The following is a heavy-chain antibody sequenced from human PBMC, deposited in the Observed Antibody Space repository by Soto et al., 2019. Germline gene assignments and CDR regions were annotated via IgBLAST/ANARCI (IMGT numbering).Heavy chain of an antibody. D-gene: IGHD2-2*01. Sequence: QITLKESGPTLVKPTQTLMLTCAFSGFSLSTSGVGVGGFRQPPGKHLAWLALIYWDDDKGYSRSLKTRPIITKDTSNKQVVVTMTNMAPVDTSTYYCARQVRFCSSNGCPRVFDPWGQGTLVTVSS. CDR1: GFSLSTSGVG. J-gene: IGHJ5*02. CDR3: ARQVRFCSSNGCPRVFDP. CDR2: IYWDDDK. V-gene: IGHV2-5*02.